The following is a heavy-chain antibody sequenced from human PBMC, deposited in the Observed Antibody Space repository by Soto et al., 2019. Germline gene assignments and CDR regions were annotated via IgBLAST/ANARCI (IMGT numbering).Heavy chain of an antibody. CDR3: ARGGGVYYFDY. D-gene: IGHD2-8*02. CDR2: IYYSGIT. Sequence: SETLSLTCTVSGGSISSYYWSWSRQPPGKGLEWIGYIYYSGITDYKPSLKSRVTISVDTSKSQFSLKLSSVTAADTAVYHCARGGGVYYFDYWGQGTLVTVSS. V-gene: IGHV4-59*01. CDR1: GGSISSYY. J-gene: IGHJ4*02.